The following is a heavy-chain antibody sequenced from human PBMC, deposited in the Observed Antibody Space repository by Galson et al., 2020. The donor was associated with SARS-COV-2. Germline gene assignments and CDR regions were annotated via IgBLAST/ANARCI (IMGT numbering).Heavy chain of an antibody. J-gene: IGHJ6*02. CDR2: INDSGNT. V-gene: IGHV4-34*01. CDR3: ARGFKIAVAGNYYYAMDV. Sequence: ETLSLTCGVYGGSFSGYYWTWIRQPPGKGLEWIIEINDSGNTKYNPSFEGRVTISVDTSKNQFSLKMNSVTAADTAVYYCARGFKIAVAGNYYYAMDVWGQGTTVTVSS. CDR1: GGSFSGYY. D-gene: IGHD6-19*01.